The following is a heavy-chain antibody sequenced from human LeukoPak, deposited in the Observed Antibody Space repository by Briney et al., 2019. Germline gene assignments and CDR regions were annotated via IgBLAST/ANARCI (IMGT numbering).Heavy chain of an antibody. J-gene: IGHJ3*02. D-gene: IGHD7-27*01. Sequence: GRSLRLSCAASGFTFSSYGMHWVRQAPGKGLEWVAVISYDGSNKYYADSVKGRFTISRDNSKNTLYLQMNSLRAEDTAAYYRAKPTVEGFLVGWGSPFDIWGQGTMVTVSS. CDR3: AKPTVEGFLVGWGSPFDI. CDR2: ISYDGSNK. CDR1: GFTFSSYG. V-gene: IGHV3-30*18.